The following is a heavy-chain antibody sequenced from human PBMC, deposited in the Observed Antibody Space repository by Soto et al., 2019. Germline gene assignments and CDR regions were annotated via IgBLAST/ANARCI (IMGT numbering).Heavy chain of an antibody. CDR2: LYYSGST. CDR1: GGSISSDGNY. V-gene: IGHV4-31*03. J-gene: IGHJ6*02. CDR3: ARARMVRGIIYYYGMDV. D-gene: IGHD3-10*01. Sequence: QVQLQESGPGLVKSSQTLSLPCTVSGGSISSDGNYWSWIRQHPGKGLGWIGYLYYSGSTNYNPSLKSRLTIPVDTSKNQFSLKLNSVTAADTAVYYCARARMVRGIIYYYGMDVWRQGTTVTVSS.